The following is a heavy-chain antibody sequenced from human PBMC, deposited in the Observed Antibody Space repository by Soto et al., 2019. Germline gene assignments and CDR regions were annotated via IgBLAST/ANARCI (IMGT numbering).Heavy chain of an antibody. V-gene: IGHV1-18*04. J-gene: IGHJ5*02. CDR2: ISPNNGNT. Sequence: ASVKVSCKASGYTFASYGISWVRQAPGQGLEWMGWISPNNGNTNYAQKFQGRVTMTADTSTSTAYMELRSLRSDDTAVYYCATSYDSGFDPWGQGTLVTVSS. CDR1: GYTFASYG. CDR3: ATSYDSGFDP. D-gene: IGHD5-12*01.